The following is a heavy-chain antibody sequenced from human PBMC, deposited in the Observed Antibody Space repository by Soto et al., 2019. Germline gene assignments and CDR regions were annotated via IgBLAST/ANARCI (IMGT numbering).Heavy chain of an antibody. CDR1: GYNFTTYA. CDR2: INTGNGNT. Sequence: VHLVQSGAEVKKPGASVKVSCKASGYNFTTYAMLWVRQAPGQRLEWMGWINTGNGNTKYSPKFQGRVTITRDTSASTAYMELSGLKSEDTAVYYCARGGRLHYYDNGMDVWGPGSTVTVSS. V-gene: IGHV1-3*04. CDR3: ARGGRLHYYDNGMDV. J-gene: IGHJ6*02. D-gene: IGHD5-18*01.